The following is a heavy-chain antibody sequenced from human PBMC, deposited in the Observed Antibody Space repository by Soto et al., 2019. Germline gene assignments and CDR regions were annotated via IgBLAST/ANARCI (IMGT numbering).Heavy chain of an antibody. J-gene: IGHJ4*02. Sequence: SETLSLTCTVSGGSLTNYYWTWIRQPPGKGLERIGYIYYTGSTSYNPSLNSRVTTSVDTSRNQFSLELTSVTAADTAIYYCARILPPGHFYYCGQGMQVPVSS. V-gene: IGHV4-59*01. CDR1: GGSLTNYY. CDR2: IYYTGST. CDR3: ARILPPGHFYY.